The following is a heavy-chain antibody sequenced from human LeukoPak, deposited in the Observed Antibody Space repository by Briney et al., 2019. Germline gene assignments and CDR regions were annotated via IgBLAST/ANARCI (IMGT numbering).Heavy chain of an antibody. V-gene: IGHV1-69*06. Sequence: ASVKVSCKASGGTFSSYAISWVRQAPGQGLEWMGGIIPIFGTANYAQKFQGRVTITADKSTSTAYMELSSLRSEDTVVYYCARKVPNDSSGYYYRGQFDPWGQGTLVTVSS. CDR2: IIPIFGTA. D-gene: IGHD3-22*01. J-gene: IGHJ5*02. CDR1: GGTFSSYA. CDR3: ARKVPNDSSGYYYRGQFDP.